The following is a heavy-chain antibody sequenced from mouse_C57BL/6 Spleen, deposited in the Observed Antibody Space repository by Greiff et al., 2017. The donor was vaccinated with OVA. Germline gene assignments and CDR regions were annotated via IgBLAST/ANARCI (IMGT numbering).Heavy chain of an antibody. D-gene: IGHD2-4*01. CDR2: IHPNSGST. V-gene: IGHV1-64*01. CDR1: GYTFTSYW. J-gene: IGHJ1*03. Sequence: QVQLQQPGAELVKPGASVKLSCKASGYTFTSYWMHWVKQRPGQGLEWIGMIHPNSGSTNYNEKFKSKATLTVDKSSSTAYMQLSSLTYEDSAVYYCARSPFYYDYDTDWYFDVWGTGTTVTVSS. CDR3: ARSPFYYDYDTDWYFDV.